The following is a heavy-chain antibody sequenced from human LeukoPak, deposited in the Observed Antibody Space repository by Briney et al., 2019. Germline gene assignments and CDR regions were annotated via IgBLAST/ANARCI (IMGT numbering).Heavy chain of an antibody. D-gene: IGHD3-10*01. V-gene: IGHV3-30*18. Sequence: PGGSLRLFCAVSGFTFSSYGMHWVRQAPGKGLEWVAVISYDGSNKYYADSVKGRFTISRDNSKNTLYLQMNSLRAEDTAVYYCAKEDYYGSGSYLNYFDYWGQGTLVTVSS. CDR3: AKEDYYGSGSYLNYFDY. J-gene: IGHJ4*02. CDR2: ISYDGSNK. CDR1: GFTFSSYG.